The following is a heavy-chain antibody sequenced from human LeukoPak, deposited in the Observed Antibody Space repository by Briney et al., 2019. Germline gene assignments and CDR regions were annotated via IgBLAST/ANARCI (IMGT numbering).Heavy chain of an antibody. D-gene: IGHD5-12*01. CDR3: ARWGNSGYASGYFDY. Sequence: PSETLSLTCTVSGDSISSGGNYWSWLRQHPGTGLEWIGYIYYSGSTYYNPSLKSRLTISVDTPKNQFSLKLSSVTAADTAVYYCARWGNSGYASGYFDYWGQGTLVTVSS. CDR2: IYYSGST. V-gene: IGHV4-31*03. CDR1: GDSISSGGNY. J-gene: IGHJ4*02.